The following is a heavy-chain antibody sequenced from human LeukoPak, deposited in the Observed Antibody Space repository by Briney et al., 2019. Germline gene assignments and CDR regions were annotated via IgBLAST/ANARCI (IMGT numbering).Heavy chain of an antibody. CDR3: ARLDYFDY. CDR2: ITVNGANT. CDR1: GFALSSYD. D-gene: IGHD6-19*01. V-gene: IGHV3-23*01. J-gene: IGHJ4*02. Sequence: PGGSLRLSCASSGFALSSYDMNWVRQAPGKGLEWVSGITVNGANTYYADSVKGRFTISKDTSNNILYMQMSSLSAEDTAVYYCARLDYFDYWGQGTLVAVSS.